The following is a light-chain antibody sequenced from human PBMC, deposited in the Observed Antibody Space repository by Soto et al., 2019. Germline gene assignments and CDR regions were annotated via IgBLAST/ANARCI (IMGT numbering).Light chain of an antibody. CDR1: QSVSGSN. V-gene: IGKV3-20*01. CDR2: GAS. J-gene: IGKJ4*01. Sequence: EIVLTQSPATLSLSPGERATLSCRASQSVSGSNLAWYQQKPGQAPRLVIYGASSRATGIPDRFSGGGSETDFTLTISRLESEDSAVYYCQQYGISPFTFGGGTKVDIK. CDR3: QQYGISPFT.